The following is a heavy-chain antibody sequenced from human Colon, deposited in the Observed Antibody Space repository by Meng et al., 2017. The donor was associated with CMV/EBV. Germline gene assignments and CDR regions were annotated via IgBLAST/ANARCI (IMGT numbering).Heavy chain of an antibody. Sequence: GGSLRLSCAASGFNFSSYWMSWVRQAPGKGLEWVANIKEGGTEKYYVDSVKGRFTISRDNAENSLYLQMNSLRAEDTALYYCTTGKAVAGRTYYFFGMDVWGQGTTVTVSS. CDR1: GFNFSSYW. V-gene: IGHV3-7*01. J-gene: IGHJ6*02. CDR3: TTGKAVAGRTYYFFGMDV. CDR2: IKEGGTEK. D-gene: IGHD6-19*01.